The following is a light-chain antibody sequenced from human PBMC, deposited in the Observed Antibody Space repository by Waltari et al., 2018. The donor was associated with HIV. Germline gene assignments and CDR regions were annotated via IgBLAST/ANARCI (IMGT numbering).Light chain of an antibody. Sequence: QAGLTQPPSVSKGLRQTATLTCTGNSNNVRERGAAWLQQHQGHPPKLLSYRNHSRPSGISERISASRSGNTASLTITGLQPDDEADYYCSSWDISISAWVFGGGTKLIVL. CDR1: SNNVRERG. J-gene: IGLJ3*02. CDR3: SSWDISISAWV. V-gene: IGLV10-54*01. CDR2: RNH.